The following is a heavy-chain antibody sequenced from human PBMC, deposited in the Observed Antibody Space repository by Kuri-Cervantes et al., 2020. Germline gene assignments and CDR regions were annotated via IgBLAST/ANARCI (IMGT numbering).Heavy chain of an antibody. CDR1: GGSISSSSYY. Sequence: SETLSLTCAVSGGSISSSSYYWGWIRQPPGKGLEWIGSIYYSGSTYYNPSLKSRVTISVDTSKNQFSLKLSSVTAADTAVYYCARGGTMGPMSYFDYWGQGTLVTVSS. V-gene: IGHV4-39*07. J-gene: IGHJ4*02. CDR2: IYYSGST. D-gene: IGHD4/OR15-4a*01. CDR3: ARGGTMGPMSYFDY.